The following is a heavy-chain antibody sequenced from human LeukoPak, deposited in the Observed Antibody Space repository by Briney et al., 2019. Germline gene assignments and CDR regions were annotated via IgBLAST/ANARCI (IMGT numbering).Heavy chain of an antibody. D-gene: IGHD6-13*01. CDR1: GGSVSSGSYY. V-gene: IGHV4-61*01. J-gene: IGHJ4*02. Sequence: KSSETLSLTCTVSGGSVSSGSYYWSWIRQPPGKGLEWIGYIYYSGSTNYNPSLKSRVTISVDTSKNQFSLKLSSVTAADTAVYYCATDSSSWSYFDYWGQETLVTVSS. CDR2: IYYSGST. CDR3: ATDSSSWSYFDY.